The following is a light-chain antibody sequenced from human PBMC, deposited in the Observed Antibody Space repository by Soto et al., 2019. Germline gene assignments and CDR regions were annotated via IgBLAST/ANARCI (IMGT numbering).Light chain of an antibody. Sequence: EVVLTQSPATLSLSPGEGATLSCRASQSIGNYLAWYQQKPGQAPRLLIYATSNRATGIPARFSGSGSGTDFTLTISSLETEDEAFYYCQQYGSSPWTFGQGTKVEIK. V-gene: IGKV3-11*01. CDR3: QQYGSSPWT. CDR1: QSIGNY. CDR2: ATS. J-gene: IGKJ1*01.